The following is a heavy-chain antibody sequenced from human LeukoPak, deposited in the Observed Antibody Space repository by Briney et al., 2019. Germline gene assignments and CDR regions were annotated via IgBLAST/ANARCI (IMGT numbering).Heavy chain of an antibody. CDR2: ISYDGSNK. V-gene: IGHV3-30-3*01. D-gene: IGHD3-3*01. J-gene: IGHJ5*02. Sequence: QPGGSLRLSCAASGFTFSRYDMHWVRQAPGKGLEWVAVISYDGSNKYYADSVKGRFTISRDNSKNTLYLQMNSLRAEDTAVYYCARDDFWSGLPLGAPFDPWGQGTLVTVSS. CDR1: GFTFSRYD. CDR3: ARDDFWSGLPLGAPFDP.